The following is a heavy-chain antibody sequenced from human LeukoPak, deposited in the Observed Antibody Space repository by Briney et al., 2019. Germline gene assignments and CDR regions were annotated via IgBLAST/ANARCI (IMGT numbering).Heavy chain of an antibody. CDR2: ISGSGGST. D-gene: IGHD1-26*01. Sequence: GGSLRLSCAASGFTFSSYGMSWVRQAPGKGLEWVSAISGSGGSTYYADSVKGRFTISRDNSKNTLYLQMNSLRAEDTAVYHCAKGLRKLIVGSTEYYFDYWGQGTLVTVSS. CDR3: AKGLRKLIVGSTEYYFDY. CDR1: GFTFSSYG. J-gene: IGHJ4*02. V-gene: IGHV3-23*01.